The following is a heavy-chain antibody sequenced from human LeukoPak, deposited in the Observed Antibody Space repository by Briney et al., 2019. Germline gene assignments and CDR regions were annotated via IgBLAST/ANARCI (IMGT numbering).Heavy chain of an antibody. CDR3: ASKDSGSYYRDAFDI. CDR1: GFTFSDYY. D-gene: IGHD1-26*01. Sequence: GGSLRLSCAASGFTFSDYYMSWIRQAPGKGLECVSYISNSGSTIYYADSVKGRFTISRDNSKNTLYLQMNSLRAEDTAVYYCASKDSGSYYRDAFDIWGQGTMVTVSS. V-gene: IGHV3-11*04. J-gene: IGHJ3*02. CDR2: ISNSGSTI.